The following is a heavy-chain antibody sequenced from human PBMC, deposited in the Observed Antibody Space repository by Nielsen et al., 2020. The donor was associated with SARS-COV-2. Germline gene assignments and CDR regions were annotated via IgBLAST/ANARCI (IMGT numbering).Heavy chain of an antibody. V-gene: IGHV3-48*01. CDR3: ATVDSSSWYGDWIDP. J-gene: IGHJ5*02. Sequence: GESLKISCAASGFTFSSYSMNWVRQAPGKGLEWVSYISSSSSTIYYADSVKGRFTISRDNAKNSLYLQMNSLRAEDTAVYYCATVDSSSWYGDWIDPWGQGTLVTVSS. D-gene: IGHD6-13*01. CDR2: ISSSSSTI. CDR1: GFTFSSYS.